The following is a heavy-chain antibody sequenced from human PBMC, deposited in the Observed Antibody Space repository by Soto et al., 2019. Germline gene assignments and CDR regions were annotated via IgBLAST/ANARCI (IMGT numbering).Heavy chain of an antibody. Sequence: SETLSLTCAVSGGSISSSSYYWGWIRQSPGKGLEWIGSIYYSGNTYYSPSLKSRVTLSVDTSNNQFSLKLSSVTAADTAVYYCASTRGYSQYYFDSWGQGTLVTVSS. CDR3: ASTRGYSQYYFDS. V-gene: IGHV4-39*01. J-gene: IGHJ4*02. CDR2: IYYSGNT. CDR1: GGSISSSSYY. D-gene: IGHD5-12*01.